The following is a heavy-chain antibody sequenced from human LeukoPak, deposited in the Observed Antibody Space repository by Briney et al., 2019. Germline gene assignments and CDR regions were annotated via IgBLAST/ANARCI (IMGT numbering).Heavy chain of an antibody. D-gene: IGHD3-22*01. CDR1: GFTFSSYA. CDR2: ISGSGGST. V-gene: IGHV3-23*01. CDR3: AKSSTMIVVVTPLQH. Sequence: GGSLRLSCAASGFTFSSYAMSWARQAPGKGLEWVSAISGSGGSTYYADSVKGRFTISRDNSKNTLYLQMNSLRAEDTAVYYCAKSSTMIVVVTPLQHWGQGTLVTVSS. J-gene: IGHJ1*01.